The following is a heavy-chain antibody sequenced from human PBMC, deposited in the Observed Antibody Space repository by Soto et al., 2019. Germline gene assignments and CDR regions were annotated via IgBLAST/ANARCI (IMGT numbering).Heavy chain of an antibody. CDR3: VRSSGWTGDY. CDR2: IKQDGSEI. D-gene: IGHD3-10*01. Sequence: EVQLVESGGGLVQPGGSLRLSCVTSGFAFSNYWMNWVRQVPGKGLEWVANIKQDGSEINYVDSVRGRFTISRDNAKNSLHLEMNSLRAEDTAVYYCVRSSGWTGDYWGQGILVTVSS. V-gene: IGHV3-7*04. CDR1: GFAFSNYW. J-gene: IGHJ4*02.